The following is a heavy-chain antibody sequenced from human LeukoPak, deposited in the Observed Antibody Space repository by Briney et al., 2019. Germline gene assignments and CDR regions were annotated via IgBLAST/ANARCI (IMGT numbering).Heavy chain of an antibody. CDR1: GFTFSSYS. J-gene: IGHJ6*03. CDR2: ITSGSIYI. CDR3: ARTQRYCSGGSCYTHLGYYYYYMDV. D-gene: IGHD2-15*01. Sequence: GGSLRLSCAASGFTFSSYSMNWVRQAPGKGLEWVSSITSGSIYIYYADSVKGRFTISRDNAKNSLYLQMNSLRAEDTAVYYCARTQRYCSGGSCYTHLGYYYYYMDVWGKGTTVTVSS. V-gene: IGHV3-21*01.